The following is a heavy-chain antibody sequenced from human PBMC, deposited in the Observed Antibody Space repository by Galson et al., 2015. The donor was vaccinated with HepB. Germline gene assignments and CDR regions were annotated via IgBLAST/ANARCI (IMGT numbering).Heavy chain of an antibody. CDR1: GYTFTGYH. D-gene: IGHD2-2*01. CDR3: AGPDIVVVPAAPSNYYYYYGMDV. J-gene: IGHJ6*02. V-gene: IGHV1-2*06. CDR2: INPNSGGT. Sequence: SVKVSCKASGYTFTGYHMHWVRQAPGQGLEWMGRINPNSGGTNYAQKFQGRVTMTRDTSISTAYMELSRLRSDDTAVYYCAGPDIVVVPAAPSNYYYYYGMDVSGHGTTVTVSS.